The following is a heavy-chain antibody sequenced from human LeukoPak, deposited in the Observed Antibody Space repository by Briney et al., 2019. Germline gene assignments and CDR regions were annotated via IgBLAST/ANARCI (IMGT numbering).Heavy chain of an antibody. Sequence: SETLSLTCTVSGGSISNYYWSWIRQPAGKGLEWIGRIYSSGSTNYNPSLKSRVTMSVDTSKNQISLKLSSVTAADTAVYYCAREFYYYDSSGYYRYFDYWGQRTLVTVSS. V-gene: IGHV4-4*07. CDR1: GGSISNYY. CDR2: IYSSGST. D-gene: IGHD3-22*01. J-gene: IGHJ4*02. CDR3: AREFYYYDSSGYYRYFDY.